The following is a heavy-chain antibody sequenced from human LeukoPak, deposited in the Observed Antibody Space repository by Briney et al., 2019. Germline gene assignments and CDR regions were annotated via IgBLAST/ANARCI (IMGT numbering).Heavy chain of an antibody. V-gene: IGHV3-30*02. CDR2: IRYDGSNK. CDR3: AKGTRQQLDWDGLAFDI. J-gene: IGHJ3*02. Sequence: GGSLRLSCAASGFTFSSYGMHWVRQAPGKGLEWVAFIRYDGSNKYYADSVKGRFTISRDNSKNTLYLQMNSLRAEDTAVYYCAKGTRQQLDWDGLAFDIWGQGTMVTVSS. D-gene: IGHD6-13*01. CDR1: GFTFSSYG.